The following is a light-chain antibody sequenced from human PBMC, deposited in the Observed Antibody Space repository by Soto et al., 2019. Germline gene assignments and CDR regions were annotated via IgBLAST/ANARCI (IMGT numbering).Light chain of an antibody. J-gene: IGKJ1*01. CDR1: QSISTW. Sequence: IQMTQSPATLSASLGDRVTITCRASQSISTWLAWYQQKPGKAPKLLIYRASSLESGVPSRYRGSGSETEFTLTINSLQPDDFETYYCQQYNTYSGTFGQGTKVGIK. CDR2: RAS. CDR3: QQYNTYSGT. V-gene: IGKV1-5*03.